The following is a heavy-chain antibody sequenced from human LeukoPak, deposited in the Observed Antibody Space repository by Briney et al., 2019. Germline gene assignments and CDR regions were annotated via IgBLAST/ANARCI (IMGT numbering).Heavy chain of an antibody. J-gene: IGHJ4*02. CDR2: MNPNSGNT. CDR3: ARATPGGLHGYSFDY. CDR1: GYTFNNYD. Sequence: ASVKVSCKASGYTFNNYDINWVRQATGQGREWMGWMNPNSGNTGFAQKFQDRVSMTRDTSINTAYMELTSLRSGDTAVYYCARATPGGLHGYSFDYWGQGTVVTVYS. D-gene: IGHD5-24*01. V-gene: IGHV1-8*02.